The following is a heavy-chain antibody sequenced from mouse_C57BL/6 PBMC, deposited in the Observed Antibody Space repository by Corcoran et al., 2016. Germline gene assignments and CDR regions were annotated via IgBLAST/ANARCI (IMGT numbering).Heavy chain of an antibody. Sequence: QVQLQQSGAELVKPGASVKISCNASGYAFSSYWMNWVKQRPGKGLEWIGQIYPGDGDTNYNGKFKGKATLTADKSSSTAYMQLSSLTSEDSAVYFCARLGLPSYYYAMDYWGQGTSVTVSS. CDR3: ARLGLPSYYYAMDY. CDR1: GYAFSSYW. CDR2: IYPGDGDT. J-gene: IGHJ4*01. D-gene: IGHD2-2*01. V-gene: IGHV1-80*01.